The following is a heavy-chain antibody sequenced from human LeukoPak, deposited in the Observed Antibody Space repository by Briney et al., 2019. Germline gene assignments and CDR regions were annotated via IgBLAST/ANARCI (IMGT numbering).Heavy chain of an antibody. V-gene: IGHV3-48*01. CDR2: VSSSSRTI. Sequence: GGSLRLSCAASDFTFSTFTMHWVRQAPGKGVEWVSSVSSSSRTINYADSVQGRSTVSRDNANNSMYLQINDLRREDTAVYYCARGSPRGGLDYWGQGTLVTVSS. CDR1: DFTFSTFT. D-gene: IGHD1-14*01. CDR3: ARGSPRGGLDY. J-gene: IGHJ4*02.